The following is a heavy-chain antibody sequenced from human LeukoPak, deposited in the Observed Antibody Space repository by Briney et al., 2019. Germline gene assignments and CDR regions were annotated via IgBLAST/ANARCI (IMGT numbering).Heavy chain of an antibody. CDR2: ISGSGGST. V-gene: IGHV3-23*01. CDR1: GFTFSSYA. CDR3: AKAGEYYYDSSGYLSGDAFDI. J-gene: IGHJ3*02. D-gene: IGHD3-22*01. Sequence: PGGSLRLSCAASGFTFSSYAMSWVRQAPGKGLEWVSAISGSGGSTYYADSAKGRFTISRDNSKNTLYLQMNSLRAEDTAVYYCAKAGEYYYDSSGYLSGDAFDIWGQGTMVTVSS.